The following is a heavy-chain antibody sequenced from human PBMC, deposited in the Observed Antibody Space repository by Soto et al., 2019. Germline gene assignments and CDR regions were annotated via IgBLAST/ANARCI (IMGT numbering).Heavy chain of an antibody. D-gene: IGHD3-3*01. J-gene: IGHJ4*02. V-gene: IGHV1-69*06. CDR2: IIPIFGTA. CDR1: GATFTSYY. CDR3: ARAQEGYDFWSGYYRWFDY. Sequence: ASVKVSCKAPGATFTSYYLNWVRQAPGQGLEWMGGIIPIFGTANYAQKFQGRVTITADKSTSTAYMELSSLRSEDPAVYYCARAQEGYDFWSGYYRWFDYWGQGTLVTVSS.